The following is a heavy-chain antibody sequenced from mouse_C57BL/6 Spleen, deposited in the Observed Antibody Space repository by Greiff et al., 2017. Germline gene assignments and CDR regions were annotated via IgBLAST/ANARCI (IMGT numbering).Heavy chain of an antibody. D-gene: IGHD2-5*01. CDR3: TGSYYSNSAWFAY. Sequence: VQLQQSGTVLARPGASVKMSCKTSGHTFTSYWMHWVKQRPGQGLEWIGAIYPGNSDTSYNQKFKGKAKLTAVTSASTAYMELSSLTNEDSAVYYCTGSYYSNSAWFAYWGQGSLVTVSA. V-gene: IGHV1-5*01. CDR2: IYPGNSDT. J-gene: IGHJ3*01. CDR1: GHTFTSYW.